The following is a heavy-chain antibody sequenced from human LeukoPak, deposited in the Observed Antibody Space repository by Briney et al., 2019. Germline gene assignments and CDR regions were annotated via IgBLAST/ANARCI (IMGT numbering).Heavy chain of an antibody. D-gene: IGHD3-9*01. CDR2: IKQDGSEN. CDR3: ATYWRYFDWLLSDI. Sequence: RGSLRLSCEASGLTLGDYWMTWVRQAPGKGLECVANIKQDGSENHYVDSVKGRFTISRDNAKNSLSLQMNSLRAEDTAVYYCATYWRYFDWLLSDIWGLGTMVTVSS. CDR1: GLTLGDYW. J-gene: IGHJ3*02. V-gene: IGHV3-7*05.